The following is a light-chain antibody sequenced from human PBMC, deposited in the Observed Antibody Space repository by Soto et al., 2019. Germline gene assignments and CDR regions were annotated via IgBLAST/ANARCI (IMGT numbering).Light chain of an antibody. CDR2: KAS. CDR3: QQYNSFALT. Sequence: DIQMTQSPSTLSASVGDRVTITCRASQSISSWLAWYQQKPGKAPKLLIYKASSLESGVPSRFSGSGSGTEFTLTISSLQPDDFATYYCQQYNSFALTFGGGTKVEIK. J-gene: IGKJ4*01. V-gene: IGKV1-5*03. CDR1: QSISSW.